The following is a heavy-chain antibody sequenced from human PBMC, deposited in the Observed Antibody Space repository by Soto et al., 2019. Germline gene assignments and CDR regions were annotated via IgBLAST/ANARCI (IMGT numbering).Heavy chain of an antibody. V-gene: IGHV3-30*18. CDR1: GFTFSSYG. CDR3: AKDLKRYEVASDYYYYGMDV. D-gene: IGHD5-12*01. Sequence: QVQLVESGGGVVQPGRSLRLSCAASGFTFSSYGMHWVRQAPGKGLEWVAVISYDGSNKYYADSVKGRFTISRDNSKNPLYLQMNSLRAEDTAVYYCAKDLKRYEVASDYYYYGMDVWGQGTKVTVS. CDR2: ISYDGSNK. J-gene: IGHJ6*02.